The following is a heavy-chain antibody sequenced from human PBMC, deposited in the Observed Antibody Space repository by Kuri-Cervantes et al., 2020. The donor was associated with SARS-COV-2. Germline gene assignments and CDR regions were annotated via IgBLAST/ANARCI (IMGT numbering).Heavy chain of an antibody. V-gene: IGHV4-38-2*02. CDR1: GYSISSGYY. CDR3: ARSYGDYAPLVY. D-gene: IGHD4-17*01. Sequence: SETLSLTCTVSGYSISSGYYWGWIRQPPGKGLEWIGYIYYSGSTNYNPSLKSRVTISVDTSKNQFSLKLSSVTAADTAVYYCARSYGDYAPLVYWGQGTLVTVSS. CDR2: IYYSGST. J-gene: IGHJ4*02.